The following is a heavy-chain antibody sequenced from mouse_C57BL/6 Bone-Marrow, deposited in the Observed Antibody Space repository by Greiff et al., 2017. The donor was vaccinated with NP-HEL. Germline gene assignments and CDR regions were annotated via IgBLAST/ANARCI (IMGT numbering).Heavy chain of an antibody. D-gene: IGHD3-1*01. J-gene: IGHJ2*01. CDR3: ARLGPLDY. CDR2: IYPGDGDT. Sequence: QVQLQQSGPELVKPGASVKISCKASGYAFSSSWMNWVKQRPGKGLEWIGRIYPGDGDTNYNGKFKGKATLTADKSSSTAYMQLSSLTSEDSAVYFCARLGPLDYWGQGTTLTVSS. CDR1: GYAFSSSW. V-gene: IGHV1-82*01.